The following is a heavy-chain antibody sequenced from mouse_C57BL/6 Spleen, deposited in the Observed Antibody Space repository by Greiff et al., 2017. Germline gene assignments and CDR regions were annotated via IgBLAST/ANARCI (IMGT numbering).Heavy chain of an antibody. Sequence: QVQLQQSGAELVKPGASVKMSCKASGYTFTSYWMHWVKQRPGRGLEWIGRIDPKSGGTKYNEKFKSKATLTVDKPSSTAYMSLISLTYEGSAVYYCARDAMDYWGQGTSVTGSS. CDR2: IDPKSGGT. J-gene: IGHJ4*01. CDR1: GYTFTSYW. CDR3: ARDAMDY. V-gene: IGHV1-72*01.